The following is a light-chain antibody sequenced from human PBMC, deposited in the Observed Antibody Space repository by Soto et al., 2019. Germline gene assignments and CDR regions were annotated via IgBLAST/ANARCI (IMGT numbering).Light chain of an antibody. V-gene: IGLV1-40*01. CDR3: QSYDSSLTGYV. CDR1: SSNIGAGYD. J-gene: IGLJ1*01. Sequence: QSMLTQAPSVSVAPGQMVSICCTGSSSNIGAGYDVHWYQQLPGTAPKLLIYGNSNRPSGVPDRFSGPKSGTSASLAITGLQAEDEADYYCQSYDSSLTGYVFGTGTKVTVL. CDR2: GNS.